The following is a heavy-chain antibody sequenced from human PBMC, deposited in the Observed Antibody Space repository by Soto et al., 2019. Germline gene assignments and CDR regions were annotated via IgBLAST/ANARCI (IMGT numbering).Heavy chain of an antibody. D-gene: IGHD4-4*01. CDR3: AITTSTVSYWFDP. CDR2: IKEDGGEQ. CDR1: GFSFSSYW. Sequence: GGSLRLSCAASGFSFSSYWMSWVRQAPGKGPEWVANIKEDGGEQHYVDSVKGRFTISRDNTEDSLFLQMNNLRAEDSAIYYCAITTSTVSYWFDPWGPGTQVTVSS. J-gene: IGHJ5*02. V-gene: IGHV3-7*03.